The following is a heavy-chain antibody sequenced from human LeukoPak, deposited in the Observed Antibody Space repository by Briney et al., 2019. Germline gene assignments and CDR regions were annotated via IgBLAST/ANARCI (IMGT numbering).Heavy chain of an antibody. CDR2: IYYSGST. Sequence: SETLSLTCTVSGGSISSYYWSWIRQPPGKGLEWIGYIYYSGSTNYNPSLKSRVTISVDMSRNQFSLKVNSVTAADTAVYYCARDRSADRGFDYWGQGTLVNVSS. V-gene: IGHV4-59*01. CDR1: GGSISSYY. CDR3: ARDRSADRGFDY. J-gene: IGHJ4*02.